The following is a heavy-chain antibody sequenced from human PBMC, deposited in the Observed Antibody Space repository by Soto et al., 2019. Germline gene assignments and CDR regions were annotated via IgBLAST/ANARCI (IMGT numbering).Heavy chain of an antibody. CDR3: ARAAGGISSSGMQV. CDR2: TSNSGNA. D-gene: IGHD2-21*01. Sequence: PSETLSLTCNVSGETITSGAFYWSWIRHHPGKGLEWTGYTSNSGNAYYTPSLKSRITMSIEAHRIHLSLRLRSVPAADAAVYYCARAAGGISSSGMQVWGQGTTVTVSS. J-gene: IGHJ6*02. CDR1: GETITSGAFY. V-gene: IGHV4-31*03.